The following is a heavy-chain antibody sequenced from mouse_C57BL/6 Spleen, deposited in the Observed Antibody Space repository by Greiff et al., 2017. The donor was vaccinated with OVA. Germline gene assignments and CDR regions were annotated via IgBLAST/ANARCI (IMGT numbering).Heavy chain of an antibody. CDR3: ARVYDYDGDYAMDY. CDR2: ISSGSSTI. Sequence: EVKVVESGGGLVKPGGSLKLSCAASGFTFSDYGMHWVRQAPEKGLEWVAYISSGSSTIYYADTVKGRFTISRDNAKNTLFLQMTSLRSEDTAMYYCARVYDYDGDYAMDYWGQGTSVTVSS. V-gene: IGHV5-17*01. J-gene: IGHJ4*01. D-gene: IGHD2-4*01. CDR1: GFTFSDYG.